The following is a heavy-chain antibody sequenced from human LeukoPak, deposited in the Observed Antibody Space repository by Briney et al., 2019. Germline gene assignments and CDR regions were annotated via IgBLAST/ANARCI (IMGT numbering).Heavy chain of an antibody. Sequence: GGSLRLSCAASGFTFSDYAMHWVRQAPGKGLEWVAVIAYGGTYTHHADSLKGRFTISRDNSRDTLYLQINGLRPEDTALYYCARNKAITAFFGMDVWGQGTTIIVSS. CDR3: ARNKAITAFFGMDV. V-gene: IGHV3-30*03. D-gene: IGHD2/OR15-2a*01. CDR2: IAYGGTYT. CDR1: GFTFSDYA. J-gene: IGHJ6*02.